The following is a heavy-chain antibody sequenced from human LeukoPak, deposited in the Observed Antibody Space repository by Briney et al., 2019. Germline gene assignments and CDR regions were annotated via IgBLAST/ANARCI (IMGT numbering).Heavy chain of an antibody. Sequence: GESLKISCKGSGYSFTSYWIGWVRQMPGKGLEKMGIIYPADSDTRYSPSFQGQVTISADRSISTAYLQWSSLKASDTAMYYCARLSRGRGGVIEATASDDWGQGTLVTVSS. D-gene: IGHD6-13*01. J-gene: IGHJ4*02. CDR2: IYPADSDT. CDR3: ARLSRGRGGVIEATASDD. CDR1: GYSFTSYW. V-gene: IGHV5-51*01.